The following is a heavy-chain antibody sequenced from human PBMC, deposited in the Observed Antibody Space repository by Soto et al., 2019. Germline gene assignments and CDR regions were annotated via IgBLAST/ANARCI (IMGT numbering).Heavy chain of an antibody. CDR3: AGATIVTASHFDF. V-gene: IGHV3-21*01. Sequence: GGSLRLSCVASGFTFSHHSMNWVRQAPGKGLEWVSSISSTSGFIFYADSLKGRFTISRDNAKNSLYLQMNSLRVDDTAVYYCAGATIVTASHFDFWGQGIMVTVSS. J-gene: IGHJ4*02. CDR1: GFTFSHHS. D-gene: IGHD2-21*02. CDR2: ISSTSGFI.